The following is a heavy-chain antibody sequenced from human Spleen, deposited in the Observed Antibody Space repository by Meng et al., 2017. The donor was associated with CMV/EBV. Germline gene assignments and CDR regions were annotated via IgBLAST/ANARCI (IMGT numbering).Heavy chain of an antibody. CDR1: GGSISSYY. D-gene: IGHD3-3*01. CDR2: IYYSGST. CDR3: ATAYDFWNHFDY. V-gene: IGHV4-59*12. Sequence: GSLRLSCTVSGGSISSYYWSWIRQPPGKGLEWIGYIYYSGSTNYNPSLKSRVTISVDTSKNQFSLKLSSVTAADTAVYYCATAYDFWNHFDYWGQGTLVTVSS. J-gene: IGHJ4*02.